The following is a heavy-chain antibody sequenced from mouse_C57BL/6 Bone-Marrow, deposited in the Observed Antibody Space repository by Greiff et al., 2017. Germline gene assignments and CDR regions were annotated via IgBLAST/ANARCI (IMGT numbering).Heavy chain of an antibody. CDR2: IYPGDGDT. J-gene: IGHJ3*01. V-gene: IGHV1-82*01. D-gene: IGHD3-2*02. CDR3: ARSHRLRPRFAY. Sequence: VQLQQSGPELVKPGASVKISCKASGYAFSSSWMNWVKQRPGKGLEWIGRIYPGDGDTNYNGKFKGKATLTADKSSSTAYMQLSSLTSEDSAVYFCARSHRLRPRFAYWGQGTLVTVSA. CDR1: GYAFSSSW.